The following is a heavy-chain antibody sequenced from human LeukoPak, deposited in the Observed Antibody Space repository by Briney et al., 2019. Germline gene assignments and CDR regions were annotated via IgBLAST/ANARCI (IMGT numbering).Heavy chain of an antibody. D-gene: IGHD2-2*01. J-gene: IGHJ4*02. V-gene: IGHV1-18*01. Sequence: ATVKVSCKASGYTFTSYGISWVRQAPGQGLEWMGWISAYNGNTNYAQKLQGRVTMTTDISTSTAYMELRSLRSDDTAVYYCARDLGYCSSTSCRSPFDYWGQGTLVTVSS. CDR2: ISAYNGNT. CDR3: ARDLGYCSSTSCRSPFDY. CDR1: GYTFTSYG.